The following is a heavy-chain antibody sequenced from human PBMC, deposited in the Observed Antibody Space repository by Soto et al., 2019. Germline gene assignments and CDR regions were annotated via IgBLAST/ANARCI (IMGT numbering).Heavy chain of an antibody. CDR2: INNNGHST. CDR1: GFTFSTYV. V-gene: IGHV3-64*01. Sequence: EVQLVESGGGLVQPGGSLRLSCAASGFTFSTYVMHWVRQAPGKGLEYVSAINNNGHSTYYANSVKGRFTISRDNSKNTLYLQMGGLRGEDMAVYYCASDGGYGDYDCWGQGTLVTVSS. CDR3: ASDGGYGDYDC. J-gene: IGHJ4*02. D-gene: IGHD4-17*01.